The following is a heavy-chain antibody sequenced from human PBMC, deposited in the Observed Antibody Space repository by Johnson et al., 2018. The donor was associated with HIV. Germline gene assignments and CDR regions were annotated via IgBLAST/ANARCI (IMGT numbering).Heavy chain of an antibody. CDR2: IKQDGSEK. D-gene: IGHD3-3*02. CDR3: TTGIRSGISSLDAFDI. CDR1: GFTFSSYA. J-gene: IGHJ3*02. V-gene: IGHV3-7*03. Sequence: EVHLVESGGGVVQPGRSLRLSCAASGFTFSSYAMHWVRQAPGKGLEWVANIKQDGSEKYYVDSMKGRFTISRDNSKNTLFLQMNSLKTEDTAVYYCTTGIRSGISSLDAFDIWGQGTMVTVSS.